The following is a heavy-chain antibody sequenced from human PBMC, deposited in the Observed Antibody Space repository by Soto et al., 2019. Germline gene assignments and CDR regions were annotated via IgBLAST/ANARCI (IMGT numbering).Heavy chain of an antibody. V-gene: IGHV3-21*01. Sequence: EVQLVESGGGLVKPGGSLRLSCAASGFTFSSYSMNWVRQAPGKGLEWVSSISSSSSYIYYADSVKGRFTISRDNAKNSRYLQMNSLRAEDTAVYYCAMSSGSGYVPDYWGQGTLVTVSS. D-gene: IGHD3-10*01. J-gene: IGHJ4*02. CDR1: GFTFSSYS. CDR2: ISSSSSYI. CDR3: AMSSGSGYVPDY.